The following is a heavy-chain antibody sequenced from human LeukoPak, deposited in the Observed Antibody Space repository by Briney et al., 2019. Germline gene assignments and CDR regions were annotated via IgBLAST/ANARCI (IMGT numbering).Heavy chain of an antibody. D-gene: IGHD3-3*01. CDR2: ISASGSAT. V-gene: IGHV3-23*01. CDR3: AKDLYLRDFWSGYDY. CDR1: GFIFSNYG. Sequence: WGSLRLSCAASGFIFSNYGMNWVRQAPGKGLEWVAAISASGSATSYADSVRGRFTISRDNSKSTTYLQMNSLRAEDTAVFYCAKDLYLRDFWSGYDYWGQGIPVTVSS. J-gene: IGHJ4*02.